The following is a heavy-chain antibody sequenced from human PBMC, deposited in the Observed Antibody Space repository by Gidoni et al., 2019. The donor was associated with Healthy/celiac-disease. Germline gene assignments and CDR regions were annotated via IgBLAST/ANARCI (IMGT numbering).Heavy chain of an antibody. CDR2: VFPFCFVT. CDR3: ARLSLACSSTSCYDYYYYGMDD. V-gene: IGHV5-51*06. Sequence: EMQLVQPGAEVNKPGEPLKISCKGSGYSFTSYGIGRGRQMPGKGLEWKGIVFPFCFVTRDSPSSQGQVAISAGKSNSAAYLQWSSLKASNTAMYYCARLSLACSSTSCYDYYYYGMDDWGQGTTGTVS. CDR1: GYSFTSYG. J-gene: IGHJ6*02. D-gene: IGHD2-2*01.